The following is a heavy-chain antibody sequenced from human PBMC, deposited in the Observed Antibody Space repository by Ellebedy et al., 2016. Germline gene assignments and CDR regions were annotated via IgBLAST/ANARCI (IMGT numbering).Heavy chain of an antibody. CDR1: GGSTSSYY. Sequence: SETLSLXXTVSGGSTSSYYWSWIRQPPGKGLEWIGYIYYSGSTNYNPSLKSRVTISVDTSKNQFSLKLSSVTAADTAVYYCAGSPFGENWFDPWGQGTLVTVSS. D-gene: IGHD3-10*01. CDR3: AGSPFGENWFDP. V-gene: IGHV4-59*08. CDR2: IYYSGST. J-gene: IGHJ5*02.